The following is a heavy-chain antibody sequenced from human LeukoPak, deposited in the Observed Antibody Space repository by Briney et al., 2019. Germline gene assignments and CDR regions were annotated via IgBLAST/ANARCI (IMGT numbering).Heavy chain of an antibody. Sequence: GGSLRLSCAASGFTFSSYDMSWVRQAPGSGLEWVSSISSSGDYIYYADSLKGRFTISRDNARNSLYLQMNSLRAEDTAVYYCARDEGADPTVVSPTTADYWGQGTLVTVSS. CDR2: ISSSGDYI. J-gene: IGHJ4*02. CDR1: GFTFSSYD. V-gene: IGHV3-21*01. D-gene: IGHD4-23*01. CDR3: ARDEGADPTVVSPTTADY.